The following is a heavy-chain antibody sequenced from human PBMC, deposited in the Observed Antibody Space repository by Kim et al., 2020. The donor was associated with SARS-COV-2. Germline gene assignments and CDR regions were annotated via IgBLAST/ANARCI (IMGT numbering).Heavy chain of an antibody. D-gene: IGHD4-17*01. CDR2: IWHDGSKK. Sequence: GGSLRLSCAASGLIFSDYGMHWVRQAPGNGLEWVALIWHDGSKKFYADSVKGRFTLSRDDSKHTLYLQMNSLRDEDTAVYYCTRDTESKYFDCWGQGNLVTVSS. CDR3: TRDTESKYFDC. V-gene: IGHV3-33*01. CDR1: GLIFSDYG. J-gene: IGHJ4*02.